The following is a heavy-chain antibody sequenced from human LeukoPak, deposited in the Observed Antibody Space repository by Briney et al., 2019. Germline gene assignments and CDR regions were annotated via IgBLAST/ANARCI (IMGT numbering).Heavy chain of an antibody. D-gene: IGHD3-10*01. CDR2: IYYSGST. CDR3: ARETTMVRGVMGNWFDP. J-gene: IGHJ5*02. Sequence: SETLSLTCAVYGGSFSGYYWSWIRQHPGKGLEWIGYIYYSGSTYYNPSLKSRVTISVDTSKNQFSLKLSSVTAADTAVYYCARETTMVRGVMGNWFDPWGQGTLVTVSS. V-gene: IGHV4-31*11. CDR1: GGSFSGYY.